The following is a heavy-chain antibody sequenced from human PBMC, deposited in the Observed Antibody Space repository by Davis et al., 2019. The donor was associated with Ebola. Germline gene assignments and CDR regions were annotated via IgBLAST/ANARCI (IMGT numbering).Heavy chain of an antibody. D-gene: IGHD3-22*01. CDR3: AREVISYYDSSGYYDAFDI. J-gene: IGHJ3*02. CDR1: GYTFTSYY. CDR2: INPSGDST. Sequence: ASVQVSCKASGYTFTSYYMHWVRQAPGQGLEWMGIINPSGDSTSYAQKFQGRVTMTRDTSISTAYMELSRLRSDDTAVYYCAREVISYYDSSGYYDAFDIWGQGTMVTVSS. V-gene: IGHV1-46*01.